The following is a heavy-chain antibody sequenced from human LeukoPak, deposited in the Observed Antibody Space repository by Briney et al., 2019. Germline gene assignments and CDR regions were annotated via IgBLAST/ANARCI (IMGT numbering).Heavy chain of an antibody. D-gene: IGHD3-3*01. CDR2: IYTSGYT. J-gene: IGHJ6*03. Sequence: PSETLSLTCTVSGGSISDSYWSWIRQPVGKGLEWIGRIYTSGYTNSNPSLKSRVTMSVDTSKNQFSLKLSSVTAADTAVYYCAREPLWSGYSYYYYYMDVWGKGTTVTVSS. V-gene: IGHV4-4*07. CDR1: GGSISDSY. CDR3: AREPLWSGYSYYYYYMDV.